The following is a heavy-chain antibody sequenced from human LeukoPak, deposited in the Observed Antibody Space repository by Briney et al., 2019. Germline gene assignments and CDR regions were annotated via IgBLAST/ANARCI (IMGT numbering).Heavy chain of an antibody. V-gene: IGHV3-23*01. CDR2: ISGSGGST. CDR1: GFTFSSYA. J-gene: IGHJ4*02. CDR3: AKEWNQEGAFDY. Sequence: QPGGFLRLACVASGFTFSSYAMSCVRQAPGKGLEWVSAISGSGGSTYYADSVKRRFTISRDNSKNTLYLQMNSLRAEDTAVYYCAKEWNQEGAFDYWVQGTLVTVSS. D-gene: IGHD1-14*01.